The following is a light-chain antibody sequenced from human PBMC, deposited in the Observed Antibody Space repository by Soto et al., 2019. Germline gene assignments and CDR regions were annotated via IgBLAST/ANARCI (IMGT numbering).Light chain of an antibody. V-gene: IGKV3-15*01. CDR1: ESLSTY. CDR3: QSYNDWPFT. CDR2: GAS. J-gene: IGKJ2*01. Sequence: EIVMTQSPATQSVSPGERVTLSCRASESLSTYLAWYQQKPGQAPRLLIYGASTKATGIPARFSGSGSATDFTLTISSLQSEDFAVYYCQSYNDWPFTFGQGTKLEI.